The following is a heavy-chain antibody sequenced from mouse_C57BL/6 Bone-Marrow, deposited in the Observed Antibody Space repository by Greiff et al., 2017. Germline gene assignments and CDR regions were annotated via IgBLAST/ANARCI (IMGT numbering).Heavy chain of an antibody. J-gene: IGHJ3*01. CDR1: GYTFTSYW. D-gene: IGHD2-4*01. CDR3: AREKGNYDYDFAY. CDR2: IDPSDSYT. Sequence: QVQLQQPGAELVKPGASVKLSCKASGYTFTSYWMQWLKQRPGQGLEWIGEIDPSDSYTNYNQKFKGKATLTVDTSSSTAYMQLSSLTSADSAVYYCAREKGNYDYDFAYWGQGTLVTVSA. V-gene: IGHV1-50*01.